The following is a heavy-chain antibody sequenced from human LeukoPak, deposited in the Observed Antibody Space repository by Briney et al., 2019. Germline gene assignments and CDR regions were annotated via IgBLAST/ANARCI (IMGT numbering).Heavy chain of an antibody. V-gene: IGHV3-7*05. D-gene: IGHD3-22*01. J-gene: IGHJ4*02. CDR2: RKHDGSEK. CDR3: ARDRDYVSSGLDY. CDR1: GFTFCRLW. Sequence: GGSLRLSCAASGFTFCRLWMNWVRQAPGKGLGWVYNRKHDGSEKYYVDSVKGRFTISRYNVKNSLSLQMHSLKAEDTSVYFCARDRDYVSSGLDYWGQGTLVTVSS.